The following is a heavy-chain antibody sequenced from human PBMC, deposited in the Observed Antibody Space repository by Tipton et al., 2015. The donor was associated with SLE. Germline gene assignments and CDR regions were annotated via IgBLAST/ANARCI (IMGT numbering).Heavy chain of an antibody. CDR3: ARLEDTTSGGSYEEGGFDH. Sequence: TLSLTCTVSGVSITSRSFYWGRIRQSPGKGLEWIGSFYYSGSTYYNPSLKSRVIIYADTSKNQFSLKLRYVTAADTAVYYCARLEDTTSGGSYEEGGFDHWGQGTQVTVSS. V-gene: IGHV4-39*01. CDR2: FYYSGST. J-gene: IGHJ4*02. CDR1: GVSITSRSFY. D-gene: IGHD1-26*01.